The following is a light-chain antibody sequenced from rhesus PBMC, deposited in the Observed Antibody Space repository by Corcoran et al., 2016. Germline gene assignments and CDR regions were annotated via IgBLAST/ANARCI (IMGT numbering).Light chain of an antibody. Sequence: DIQMTQSPSSLSASVGDRVTITCRASQGINNYLSWYQQKPGKAPKLLIYDASTLQSGVPPRFSGSGSGTDCTLTISSLQPEDVATYYCLQYNSDPYSFGQGTKVEIK. CDR1: QGINNY. V-gene: IGKV1-43*02. J-gene: IGKJ2*01. CDR2: DAS. CDR3: LQYNSDPYS.